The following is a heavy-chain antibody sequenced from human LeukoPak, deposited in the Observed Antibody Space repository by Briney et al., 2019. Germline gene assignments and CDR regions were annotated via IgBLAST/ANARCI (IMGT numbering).Heavy chain of an antibody. V-gene: IGHV1-46*01. D-gene: IGHD1-14*01. J-gene: IGHJ6*03. CDR1: GYTFTSYY. CDR2: INPSGGST. Sequence: GASVKVSCKASGYTFTSYYMHWVRQAPGQGLEWMGIINPSGGSTNYAQKFQGRVTITADKSTSTAYMELSSLRSEDTAVYYCAREPSSPYRNQWGSPPKSTECYMDVWGKGTTVTVSS. CDR3: AREPSSPYRNQWGSPPKSTECYMDV.